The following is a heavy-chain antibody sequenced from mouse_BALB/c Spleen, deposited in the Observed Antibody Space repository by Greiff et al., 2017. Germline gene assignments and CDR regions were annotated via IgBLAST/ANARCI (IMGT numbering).Heavy chain of an antibody. D-gene: IGHD1-2*01. CDR2: IDTSDSYT. V-gene: IGHV1-69*01. CDR3: ARSGYYGYPSYAMDY. J-gene: IGHJ4*01. Sequence: VQLQQSGAELVMPGASVKMSCKASGYTFTDYWMHWVKQRPGQGLEWIGAIDTSDSYTSYNQKFKGKATLTVDESSSTAYMQLSSLTSEDSAVYYCARSGYYGYPSYAMDYWGQGTSVTVSS. CDR1: GYTFTDYW.